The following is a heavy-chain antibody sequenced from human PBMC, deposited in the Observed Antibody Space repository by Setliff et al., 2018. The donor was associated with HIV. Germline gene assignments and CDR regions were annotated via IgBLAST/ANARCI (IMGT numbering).Heavy chain of an antibody. D-gene: IGHD1-26*01. V-gene: IGHV4-59*08. Sequence: SETLSLTCSVSGGSISSHYWGWIRQPPGRGLEWIGYIMYNEGNNFNPSLKSRVTISGDTSKNQFSLKLTSVTAADTAVYYCARHVSGSYHSPFQHWGQGALVTVSS. CDR2: IMYNEGN. CDR1: GGSISSHY. J-gene: IGHJ1*01. CDR3: ARHVSGSYHSPFQH.